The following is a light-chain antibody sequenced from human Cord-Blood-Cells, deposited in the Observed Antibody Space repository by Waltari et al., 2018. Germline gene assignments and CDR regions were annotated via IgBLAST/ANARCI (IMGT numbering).Light chain of an antibody. CDR2: AAS. CDR3: QQSYSTPLT. V-gene: IGKV1-39*01. J-gene: IGKJ4*01. CDR1: QSISSY. Sequence: IQTNHSPRTLFAAVVDRVTLTCRASQSISSYLNWYQQKPGKAPKLLIYAASSLQSGVPSRFSGSGSGTDFTLTISSLQPEDFATYYCQQSYSTPLTFGGGTKVEIK.